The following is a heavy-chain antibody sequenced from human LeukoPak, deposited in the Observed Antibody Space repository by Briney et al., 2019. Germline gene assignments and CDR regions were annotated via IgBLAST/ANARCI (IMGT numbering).Heavy chain of an antibody. CDR1: GGSISSGGYY. Sequence: PSETLSLTCAVSGGSISSGGYYWSWIRQHPGKGLEWIGYIYYSGSTYYNPSLKSRVTISVDTSKNQFSLKLSSVTAADTAVYYCASGGSSGSPDYWGQGTLVTVSS. V-gene: IGHV4-31*11. J-gene: IGHJ4*02. D-gene: IGHD3-22*01. CDR3: ASGGSSGSPDY. CDR2: IYYSGST.